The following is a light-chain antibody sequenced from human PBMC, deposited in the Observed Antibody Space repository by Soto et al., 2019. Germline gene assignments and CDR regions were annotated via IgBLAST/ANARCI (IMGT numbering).Light chain of an antibody. CDR2: RDS. J-gene: IGLJ3*02. V-gene: IGLV3-9*01. Sequence: SYELTQPLSVSVALGQTARIPCGGNNIGSKKVHGYQQKPGQAPVLVIYRDSKRPSGIPERFSGSNSGNTATLTISRAQAGDEADYYCQVWDSSTARVFGGGTKLTVL. CDR1: NIGSKK. CDR3: QVWDSSTARV.